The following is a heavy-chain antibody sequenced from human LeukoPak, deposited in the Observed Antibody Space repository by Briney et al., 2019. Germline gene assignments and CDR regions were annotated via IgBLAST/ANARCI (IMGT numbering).Heavy chain of an antibody. D-gene: IGHD7-27*01. CDR1: GFIFSGYG. J-gene: IGHJ4*02. CDR3: AKDRTSHWDYFDY. V-gene: IGHV3-30*18. Sequence: GGSLRLSCAASGFIFSGYGMHWVRQAPGKGLEWVAVISYDGIKKFYADSVKGRFTIARDNSKNTLYLQMNSLRAEDTAVYYCAKDRTSHWDYFDYWGQGTLVTVSS. CDR2: ISYDGIKK.